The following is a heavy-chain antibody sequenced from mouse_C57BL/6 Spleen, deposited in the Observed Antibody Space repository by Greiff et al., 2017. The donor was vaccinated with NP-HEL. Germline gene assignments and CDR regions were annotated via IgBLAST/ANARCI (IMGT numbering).Heavy chain of an antibody. CDR1: GYSFTGYY. V-gene: IGHV1-43*01. J-gene: IGHJ2*01. CDR3: ARRREFDY. Sequence: EVQLQQSGPELVKPGASVKISCKASGYSFTGYYMHWVKQSSEKSLEWIGEINPSTGGTSYNQKFKGKATLTVDKSSSTAYMQLKSLTSEDSAVYYCARRREFDYWGQGTTLTVSS. CDR2: INPSTGGT.